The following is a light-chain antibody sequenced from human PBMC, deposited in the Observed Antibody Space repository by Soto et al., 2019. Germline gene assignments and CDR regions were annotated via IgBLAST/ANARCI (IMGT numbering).Light chain of an antibody. CDR1: ISNIGNNY. V-gene: IGLV1-51*01. CDR2: DNN. CDR3: GTWDSSLSVYV. Sequence: QSVLTQPPSVSAAPGQRVTISCSGSISNIGNNYVSWYQHLPGKAPELLIYDNNQRPSGIPDQFSGSKSGTSATLGITGLQTGDEADYYCGTWDSSLSVYVFGTGTKLTVL. J-gene: IGLJ1*01.